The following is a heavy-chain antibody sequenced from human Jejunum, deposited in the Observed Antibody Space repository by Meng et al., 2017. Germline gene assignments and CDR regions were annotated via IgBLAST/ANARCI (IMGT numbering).Heavy chain of an antibody. CDR3: ARGGTIAAASEINRDAFDI. J-gene: IGHJ3*02. Sequence: ASVKVSCKAAGYTFTNYYLHWLRQAPGQGLECMGWINSNSGGADYAQGFQARVTLTWDTSISTAYMELSGLRSDDTAVYYCARGGTIAAASEINRDAFDIWGQGTMVTVSS. CDR1: GYTFTNYY. D-gene: IGHD6-25*01. V-gene: IGHV1-2*02. CDR2: INSNSGGA.